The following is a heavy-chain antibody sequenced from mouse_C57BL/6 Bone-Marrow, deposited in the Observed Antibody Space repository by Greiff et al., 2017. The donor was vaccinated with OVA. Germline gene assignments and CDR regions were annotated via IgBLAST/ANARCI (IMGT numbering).Heavy chain of an antibody. J-gene: IGHJ1*03. CDR3: TRRTYYYGSRPYWYFDV. Sequence: EVMLVESGGGLVQPGGSMKLSCAASGFTFSDAWMDWVRQSPEKGLEWVAEIRNKANNHATYYAESVKGRFTISRDDSKSSVYLQMNSLRAEDTGIYYCTRRTYYYGSRPYWYFDVWGTGTTVTVSS. V-gene: IGHV6-6*01. D-gene: IGHD1-1*01. CDR1: GFTFSDAW. CDR2: IRNKANNHAT.